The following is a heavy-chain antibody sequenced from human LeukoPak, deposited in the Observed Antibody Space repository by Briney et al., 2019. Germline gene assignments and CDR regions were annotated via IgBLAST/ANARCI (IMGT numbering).Heavy chain of an antibody. CDR3: ARDKLYGDYGTHYFDY. CDR2: IIPIFGTA. CDR1: GGTFSSYA. D-gene: IGHD4-17*01. Sequence: SVKVSCKASGGTFSSYAISWVRQAPGQGLEWMGRIIPIFGTANYAQKLQGRVTMTTDTSTSTAYMELRSLRSDDTAVYYCARDKLYGDYGTHYFDYWGQGTLVTVSS. J-gene: IGHJ4*02. V-gene: IGHV1-69*05.